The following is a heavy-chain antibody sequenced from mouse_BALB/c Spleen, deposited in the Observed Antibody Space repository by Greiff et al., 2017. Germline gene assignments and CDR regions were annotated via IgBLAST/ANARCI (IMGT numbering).Heavy chain of an antibody. Sequence: EVQLQESGPGLVKPSQSLSLTCSVTGYSITSGYYWNWIRQFPGNKLEWMGYISYDGSNNYNPSLKNRISITRDTSKNQFFLKLNSVTTEDTATYYCASFLNFYYFDYWGQGTTLTVSS. CDR1: GYSITSGYY. J-gene: IGHJ2*01. CDR2: ISYDGSN. D-gene: IGHD1-3*01. CDR3: ASFLNFYYFDY. V-gene: IGHV3-6*02.